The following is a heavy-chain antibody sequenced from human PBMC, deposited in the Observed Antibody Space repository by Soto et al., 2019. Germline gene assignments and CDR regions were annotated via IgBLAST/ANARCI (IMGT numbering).Heavy chain of an antibody. CDR1: GYTFSSHG. V-gene: IGHV1-18*01. Sequence: ASVKVSCKASGYTFSSHGIIWVRQAPGQGLEWMGWISGYNGNAKYAQRFQGRVTMITDTSTSTVYMDLRSLGSDDSAVYYCAREGSYGWYDCWGQGTLVTVSS. D-gene: IGHD2-15*01. CDR3: AREGSYGWYDC. CDR2: ISGYNGNA. J-gene: IGHJ5*01.